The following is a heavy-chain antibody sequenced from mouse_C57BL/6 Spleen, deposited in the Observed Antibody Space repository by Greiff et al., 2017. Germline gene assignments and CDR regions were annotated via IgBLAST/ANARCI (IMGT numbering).Heavy chain of an antibody. CDR2: IDPSDSYT. J-gene: IGHJ4*01. D-gene: IGHD1-1*01. Sequence: VQLQQSGAELARPGASVKLSCKASGYTFTSYGISWVKQRTGQGLEWIGEIDPSDSYTNYNQKFKGKATLTVDTSSSTAYMQLSSLTSEDSAVYYCARTVYYGSSAYAMDYWGQGTSVTVSS. CDR3: ARTVYYGSSAYAMDY. V-gene: IGHV1-50*01. CDR1: GYTFTSYG.